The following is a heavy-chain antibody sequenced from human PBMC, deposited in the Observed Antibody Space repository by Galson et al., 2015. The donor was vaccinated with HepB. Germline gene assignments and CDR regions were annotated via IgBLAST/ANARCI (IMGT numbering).Heavy chain of an antibody. CDR3: AKGLKYYYESSRHYRESDAFDI. D-gene: IGHD3-22*01. CDR1: GFTFSRYD. J-gene: IGHJ3*02. Sequence: SLRLSCAASGFTFSRYDMHWVRQAPGKGLEWVAVVSFDGSNKYYVDSVKGRFTISRDNSKNTLYLQMNSLRAEDTAVHYCAKGLKYYYESSRHYRESDAFDIWGQGTMVTVSS. CDR2: VSFDGSNK. V-gene: IGHV3-30*18.